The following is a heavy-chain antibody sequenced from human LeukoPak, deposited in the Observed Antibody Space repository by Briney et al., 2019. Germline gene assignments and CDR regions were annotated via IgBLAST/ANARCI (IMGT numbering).Heavy chain of an antibody. CDR1: GGSITGYY. Sequence: PSETLSLTCTVSGGSITGYYWSWIRQPPGRGLEWIGYVHFSGTTSFNPSLKSRVTISVDTSKNQFSLRLSSVTAADTAVYYCARSQNYYGSGDYWSQGTLVTVSS. J-gene: IGHJ4*02. CDR2: VHFSGTT. V-gene: IGHV4-59*01. CDR3: ARSQNYYGSGDY. D-gene: IGHD3-10*01.